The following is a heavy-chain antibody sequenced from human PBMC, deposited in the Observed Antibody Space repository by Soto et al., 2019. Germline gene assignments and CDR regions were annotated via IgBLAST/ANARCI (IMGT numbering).Heavy chain of an antibody. D-gene: IGHD1-1*01. CDR2: IWYDGSNK. J-gene: IGHJ4*02. Sequence: QVQLVESGGGVVQPGRSLRLSCAASGFTFSSYGMHWVRQAPGKGLEWVAVIWYDGSNKYYADSVKGRFTISRDNSKNTLYLQMNSLRAEDTAVYYCARDLRISDNYPAYYFDYWGQGTLVTVSS. CDR1: GFTFSSYG. CDR3: ARDLRISDNYPAYYFDY. V-gene: IGHV3-33*01.